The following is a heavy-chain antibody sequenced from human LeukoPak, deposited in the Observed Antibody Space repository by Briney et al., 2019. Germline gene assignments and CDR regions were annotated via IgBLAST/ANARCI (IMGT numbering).Heavy chain of an antibody. J-gene: IGHJ4*02. Sequence: ASVKVSCKASGYTFTDYFMHWVRQVPGQGLEWMGWSNPKSGGTNYAQKFQGRVTMTRDTSINTAYMELRRLSSDDTAVYYCVREYGRTQYYDSSGYYKYWGQGTQVTVSS. CDR3: VREYGRTQYYDSSGYYKY. CDR2: SNPKSGGT. V-gene: IGHV1-2*02. D-gene: IGHD3-22*01. CDR1: GYTFTDYF.